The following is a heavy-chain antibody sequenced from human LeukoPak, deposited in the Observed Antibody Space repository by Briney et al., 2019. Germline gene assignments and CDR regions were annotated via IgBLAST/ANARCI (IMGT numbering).Heavy chain of an antibody. CDR3: AAGALYYYENSGYHY. CDR2: LSWDGSST. J-gene: IGHJ4*02. Sequence: GGSLRLSCAASGFTFDDYTMHWVRQPPGEGLEWVSLLSWDGSSTYYADSVKGRFTISRDNSKNSLYLQMSSLRSEDTAFYYCAAGALYYYENSGYHYWGQGTLVTVSS. CDR1: GFTFDDYT. V-gene: IGHV3-43*01. D-gene: IGHD3-22*01.